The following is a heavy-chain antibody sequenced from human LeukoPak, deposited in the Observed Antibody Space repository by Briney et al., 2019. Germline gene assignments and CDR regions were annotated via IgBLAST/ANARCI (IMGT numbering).Heavy chain of an antibody. V-gene: IGHV4-39*01. CDR1: DDSISSSSYY. Sequence: SETLSLTCTVSDDSISSSSYYWGWIRQPPGTELEWIGSVYYTGYTYDNLSLRSRITMSVDTPKNQFSLQLSSVTAADTAVYYFARQGAVTPCRTHYYAMDVWGPGTTVTVSS. CDR2: VYYTGYT. D-gene: IGHD4-17*01. CDR3: ARQGAVTPCRTHYYAMDV. J-gene: IGHJ6*02.